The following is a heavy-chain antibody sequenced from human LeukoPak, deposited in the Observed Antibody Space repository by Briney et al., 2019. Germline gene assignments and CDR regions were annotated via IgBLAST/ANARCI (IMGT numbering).Heavy chain of an antibody. CDR3: AKLVVVIPDAFDI. V-gene: IGHV3-23*01. J-gene: IGHJ3*02. Sequence: GGSLRLSCAAPGFTFSSYAMSWVRQAPGKGLEWVSAISGSGGSTYYADSVKGRFTISRDNSKNTLYLQMNSLRAEDTAVYYCAKLVVVIPDAFDIWGQGTMVTVSS. D-gene: IGHD2-21*01. CDR1: GFTFSSYA. CDR2: ISGSGGST.